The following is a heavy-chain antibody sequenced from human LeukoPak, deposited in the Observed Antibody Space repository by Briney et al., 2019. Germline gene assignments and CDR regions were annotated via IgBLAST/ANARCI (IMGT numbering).Heavy chain of an antibody. Sequence: GGSLRLSCTPSGFTFSSHAMSWVRQAPGKGLEWVANIKQDGSEKYYVDSVKGRFTISRDNAKNSLYLQMNSLRAEDTAVYYCARDLPYGDYADYWGQGTLVTVSS. V-gene: IGHV3-7*01. CDR3: ARDLPYGDYADY. D-gene: IGHD4-17*01. J-gene: IGHJ4*02. CDR1: GFTFSSHA. CDR2: IKQDGSEK.